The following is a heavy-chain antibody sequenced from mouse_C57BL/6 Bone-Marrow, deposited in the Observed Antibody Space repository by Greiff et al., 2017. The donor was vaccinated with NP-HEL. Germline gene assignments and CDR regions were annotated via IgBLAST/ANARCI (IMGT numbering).Heavy chain of an antibody. Sequence: EVQVVESEGGLVQPGSSMKLSCTASGFTFSDYYMAWVRQVPEKGLEWVANINYDGSSTYYLDSLKSRFIISRDNAKNSLYLQMSSLKSEDTATYYCARVGAGRYFDVWGTGTTVTVSS. V-gene: IGHV5-16*01. CDR2: INYDGSST. CDR3: ARVGAGRYFDV. D-gene: IGHD3-3*01. CDR1: GFTFSDYY. J-gene: IGHJ1*03.